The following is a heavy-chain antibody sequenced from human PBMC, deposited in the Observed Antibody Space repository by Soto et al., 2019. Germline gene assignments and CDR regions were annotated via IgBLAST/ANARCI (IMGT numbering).Heavy chain of an antibody. CDR3: ARATGGLGNDAFDI. D-gene: IGHD3-16*01. CDR2: IWYDGSNK. J-gene: IGHJ3*02. Sequence: VQLVESGGGVVQPGRSLRVSCAASGFTFRSHGMHWVRQAPGKGLEWVAVIWYDGSNKYFADSVKGRFTISRDNSKNTLYLQMNSPRAEDTAVYYCARATGGLGNDAFDIWGQGTMVTVSS. V-gene: IGHV3-33*01. CDR1: GFTFRSHG.